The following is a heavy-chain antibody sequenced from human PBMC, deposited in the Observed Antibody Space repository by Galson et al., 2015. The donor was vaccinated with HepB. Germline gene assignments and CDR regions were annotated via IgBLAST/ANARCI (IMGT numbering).Heavy chain of an antibody. CDR3: ARHHCTSSSCFYDY. Sequence: SLRLSCAASGFSFSDHYMSWIRQAPGRGLQWLAYISSSGATTDYAGSMKGRFTISRDNVETSLYLQLNSLRAEDTAVYYCARHHCTSSSCFYDYWGQGTLVTVSS. J-gene: IGHJ4*02. D-gene: IGHD6-19*01. CDR2: ISSSGATT. V-gene: IGHV3-11*01. CDR1: GFSFSDHY.